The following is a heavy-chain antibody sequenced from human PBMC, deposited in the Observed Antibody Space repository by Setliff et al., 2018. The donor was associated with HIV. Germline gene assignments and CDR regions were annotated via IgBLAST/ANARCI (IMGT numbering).Heavy chain of an antibody. CDR1: GGSFSGYY. V-gene: IGHV4-34*01. Sequence: SETLSLTCAVYGGSFSGYYWAWIRQPPGKGLEWIGEINHSGSTNYNPSLKSRVAMSVDTSKNQFSLKLSSVTAADTAVYYCARGESGYSSSWYPLPFDYWGQGTLVTVSS. CDR3: ARGESGYSSSWYPLPFDY. D-gene: IGHD6-13*01. CDR2: INHSGST. J-gene: IGHJ4*02.